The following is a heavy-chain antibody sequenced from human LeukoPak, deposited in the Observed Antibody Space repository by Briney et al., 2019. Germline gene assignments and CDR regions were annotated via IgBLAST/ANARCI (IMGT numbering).Heavy chain of an antibody. D-gene: IGHD6-19*01. J-gene: IGHJ3*02. Sequence: GGSLRLSCAASGFKFDDYAMHWVRQAPGKGLEWVSGISWNSGSIGFADSVKGRFAISRDSAKNSLSLEMNSLRPEDTALYYCAKDITDSSGYTYDAFDMWGQGTRVTVS. CDR3: AKDITDSSGYTYDAFDM. CDR1: GFKFDDYA. CDR2: ISWNSGSI. V-gene: IGHV3-9*01.